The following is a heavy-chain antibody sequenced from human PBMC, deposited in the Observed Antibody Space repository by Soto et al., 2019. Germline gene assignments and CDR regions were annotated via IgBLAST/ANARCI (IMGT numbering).Heavy chain of an antibody. D-gene: IGHD3-22*01. J-gene: IGHJ4*02. CDR3: ARQFDSDTTGYYYAY. CDR1: GGTFSRNT. V-gene: IGHV1-69*01. CDR2: IMPIFGSA. Sequence: QVQLVQSGAEVKKPGSSVKVSCKASGGTFSRNTSSWVRQAPGQGLEWMGGIMPIFGSANYAQKFQGRVTITADENTRTVYMELSRLRSEDTAVYYCARQFDSDTTGYYYAYWGQGTLVTVSS.